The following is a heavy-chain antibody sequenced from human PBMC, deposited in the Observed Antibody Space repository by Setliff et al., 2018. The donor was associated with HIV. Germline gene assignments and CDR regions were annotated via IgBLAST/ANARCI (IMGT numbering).Heavy chain of an antibody. V-gene: IGHV3-23*01. CDR1: GFTFSDPA. Sequence: HPGGSLRLSCAASGFTFSDPAMSWVRQAPGKGLEWVSAISSSGDKTYYADSVKGRFAISRDNAKNMLYLQMSSLRAEDTALYYCAKDWRRPFVVLPWGQGIQVTVSS. D-gene: IGHD2-2*01. CDR3: AKDWRRPFVVLP. J-gene: IGHJ4*02. CDR2: ISSSGDKT.